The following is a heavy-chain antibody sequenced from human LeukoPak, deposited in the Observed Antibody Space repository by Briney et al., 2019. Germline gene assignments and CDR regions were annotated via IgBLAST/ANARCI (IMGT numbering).Heavy chain of an antibody. D-gene: IGHD1-7*01. Sequence: GGSLRLSCAASGFTVSSNYMSWVRQAPGKGLEWVSVIYGGGSTYYADSVKGRFTISRDNSKNTLYLQMNSLRAEDTGVYYCARGNRNYPFDYWGQGTLVTVSS. CDR2: IYGGGST. V-gene: IGHV3-53*01. CDR1: GFTVSSNY. J-gene: IGHJ4*02. CDR3: ARGNRNYPFDY.